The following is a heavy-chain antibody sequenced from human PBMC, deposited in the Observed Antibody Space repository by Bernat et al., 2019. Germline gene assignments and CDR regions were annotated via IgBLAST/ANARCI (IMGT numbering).Heavy chain of an antibody. CDR1: GFTFSSYG. Sequence: QVQLVESGGGVVQPGRSLRLSCAASGFTFSSYGMHWVRQAPGKGLEWVAVISYDGSNKYYADSVKGRFTISRDNSKNTLYLQMNSLRAEDTAVYYCAKESGYVLYPGLDNWGQGTLVTVSS. CDR3: AKESGYVLYPGLDN. CDR2: ISYDGSNK. D-gene: IGHD5-12*01. J-gene: IGHJ4*02. V-gene: IGHV3-30*18.